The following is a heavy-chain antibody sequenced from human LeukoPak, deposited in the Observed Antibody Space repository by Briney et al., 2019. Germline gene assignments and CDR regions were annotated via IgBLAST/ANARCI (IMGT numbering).Heavy chain of an antibody. CDR2: IYTSGST. D-gene: IGHD3-10*01. CDR1: GGSISSGSYY. J-gene: IGHJ4*02. CDR3: ARLVVRGVITDY. Sequence: SQTLSLTCTVSGGSISSGSYYWSWIRQPAGTGLEWIGRIYTSGSTNYNPSLKSRVTISVDTSKNQFSLKLSSVTAADTAVYYCARLVVRGVITDYWGQGTLVTVSS. V-gene: IGHV4-61*02.